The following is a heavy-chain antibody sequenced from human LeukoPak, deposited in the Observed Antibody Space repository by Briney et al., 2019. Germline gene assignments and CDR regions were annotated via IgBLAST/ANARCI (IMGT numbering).Heavy chain of an antibody. CDR2: ISGSGGST. D-gene: IGHD1-26*01. J-gene: IGHJ4*02. V-gene: IGHV3-23*01. CDR3: AKDKGWQLPFDY. Sequence: GGSLRLSCAASGFTFSSYAMSWVRQAPGKGLEWVSTISGSGGSTYYADSVKGRFTISRGNSKNTLYLQLNILRADDTAVYFCAKDKGWQLPFDYWGQGTLVSVSS. CDR1: GFTFSSYA.